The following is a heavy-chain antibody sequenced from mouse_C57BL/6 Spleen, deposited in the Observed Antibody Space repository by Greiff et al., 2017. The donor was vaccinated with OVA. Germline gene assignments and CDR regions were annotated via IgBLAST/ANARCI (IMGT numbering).Heavy chain of an antibody. D-gene: IGHD2-4*01. V-gene: IGHV1-61*01. CDR3: ARRFDDYDDRYYFDY. CDR1: GYTFTSYW. CDR2: IYPSDSET. Sequence: VQLQQSGAELVRPGSSVKLSCKASGYTFTSYWMDWVKQRPGQGLEWIGNIYPSDSETHYNQKFKDKATLTVDKSSSTAYMQLSSLTSEDSAVYYCARRFDDYDDRYYFDYWGQGTTLTVSS. J-gene: IGHJ2*01.